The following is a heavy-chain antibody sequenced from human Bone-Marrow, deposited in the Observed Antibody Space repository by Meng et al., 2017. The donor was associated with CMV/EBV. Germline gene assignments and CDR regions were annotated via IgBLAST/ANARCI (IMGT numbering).Heavy chain of an antibody. CDR1: GDSLRSGSYY. CDR2: IYYSGST. CDR3: ARETGDCSSTSCSFFDY. Sequence: SETLSLTCTVSGDSLRSGSYYWSWIRQPPGKGLEWIGYIYYSGSTNYNPSLKSRVTISVDTSKNQFSLKLSSVTAADTAVYYCARETGDCSSTSCSFFDYWGQGTLVTVSS. D-gene: IGHD2-2*01. V-gene: IGHV4-61*01. J-gene: IGHJ4*02.